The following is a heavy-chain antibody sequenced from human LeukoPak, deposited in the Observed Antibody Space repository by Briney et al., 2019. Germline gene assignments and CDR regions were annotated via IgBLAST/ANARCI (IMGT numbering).Heavy chain of an antibody. Sequence: SVKVSCKASGGTFSSYAISWVRQAPGQGLEWMGGIIPIFGTANYAQKFQGRVTITADESTSTAYMELSSLRSENTAVYYCARVMGSRPYLKQQLAYWGQGTLVTVSS. CDR1: GGTFSSYA. CDR3: ARVMGSRPYLKQQLAY. CDR2: IIPIFGTA. D-gene: IGHD6-13*01. J-gene: IGHJ4*02. V-gene: IGHV1-69*13.